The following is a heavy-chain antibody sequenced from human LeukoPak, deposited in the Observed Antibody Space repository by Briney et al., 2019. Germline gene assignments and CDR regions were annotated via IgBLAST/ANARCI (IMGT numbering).Heavy chain of an antibody. V-gene: IGHV3-23*01. CDR1: GFTFVSYA. Sequence: GGSLRLSCAASGFTFVSYAMSWVRQAPGKGLEWVSAISGSGGSTYYADSVKGRFTISRDNSKNTLYLQMNSLRAEDTAVYYCAKDRWFGEYNFDYWGQGTLVTVSS. CDR3: AKDRWFGEYNFDY. J-gene: IGHJ4*02. CDR2: ISGSGGST. D-gene: IGHD3-10*01.